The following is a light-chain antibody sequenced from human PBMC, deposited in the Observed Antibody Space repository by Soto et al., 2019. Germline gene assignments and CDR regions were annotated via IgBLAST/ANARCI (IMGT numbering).Light chain of an antibody. CDR3: QQYGSSPLT. CDR2: GAS. CDR1: QSVSSSY. Sequence: EIVLTQSPGTLSLSPGERATLSCRASQSVSSSYLAWYQQKPGQAPRLLIYGASSRATGIPDRFSGSGYGTDFTLTISRLEPEDFAVYYCQQYGSSPLTFGGGSKVDNK. J-gene: IGKJ4*01. V-gene: IGKV3-20*01.